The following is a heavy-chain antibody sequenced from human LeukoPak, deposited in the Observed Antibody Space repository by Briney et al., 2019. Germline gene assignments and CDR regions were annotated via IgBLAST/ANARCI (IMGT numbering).Heavy chain of an antibody. CDR2: INPSGGST. J-gene: IGHJ3*02. V-gene: IGHV1-46*01. D-gene: IGHD5-18*01. Sequence: GASVKVSCKASGYTFTGYYMHWVRQAPGQGLEWMGIINPSGGSTSYAQKFQGRVTMTRDMSTSTVYMELSSLRSEDTAVYYCARGSVDTAMVSGAFDIWGQGTMVTVSS. CDR3: ARGSVDTAMVSGAFDI. CDR1: GYTFTGYY.